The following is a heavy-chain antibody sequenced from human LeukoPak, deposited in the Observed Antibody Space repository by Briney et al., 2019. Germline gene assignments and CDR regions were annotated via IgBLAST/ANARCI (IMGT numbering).Heavy chain of an antibody. CDR2: IGKGSDT. Sequence: GGSLRLSCAASGFTFTTYDMHWVRQAPGKGLEWVSTIGKGSDTYYPASVKGRFTVSREDAKNSLYLQMNSLRAEDTAVYYCARARSGYEGDYFDYWGQGTLVIVSS. V-gene: IGHV3-13*04. CDR1: GFTFTTYD. D-gene: IGHD5-12*01. CDR3: ARARSGYEGDYFDY. J-gene: IGHJ4*02.